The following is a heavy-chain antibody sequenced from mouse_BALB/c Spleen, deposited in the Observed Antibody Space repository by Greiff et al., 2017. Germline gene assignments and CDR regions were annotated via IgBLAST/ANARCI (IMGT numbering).Heavy chain of an antibody. V-gene: IGHV3-6*02. D-gene: IGHD2-1*01. CDR3: AREDGNYVYAMDY. J-gene: IGHJ4*01. CDR1: GYSITSGYY. Sequence: EVKVEESGPGLVKPSQSLSLTCSVTGYSITSGYYWNWIRQFPGNKLEWMGYISYDGSNNYNPSLKNRISITRDTSKNQFFLKLNSVTTEDTATYYCAREDGNYVYAMDYWGQGTSVTVSS. CDR2: ISYDGSN.